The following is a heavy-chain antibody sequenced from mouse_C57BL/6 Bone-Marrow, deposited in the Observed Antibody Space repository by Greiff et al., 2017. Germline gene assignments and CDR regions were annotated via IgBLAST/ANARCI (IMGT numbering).Heavy chain of an antibody. CDR3: ARRGYYGSIFNGYFDV. J-gene: IGHJ1*03. Sequence: EVKLEESGGDLVQPGGSLKLSCAASGFTFSSYGMSWVRQTPDKRLEWVATISSGGSYTYYTDSVKGRFTISRDNAKNTLYLQMSSLKSEDTARYYWARRGYYGSIFNGYFDVWGTGTTVTVSS. CDR1: GFTFSSYG. D-gene: IGHD1-1*01. V-gene: IGHV5-6*02. CDR2: ISSGGSYT.